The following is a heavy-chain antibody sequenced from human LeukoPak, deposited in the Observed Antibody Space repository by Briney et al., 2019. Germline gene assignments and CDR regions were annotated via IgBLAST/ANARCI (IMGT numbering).Heavy chain of an antibody. CDR1: GFTFSSYG. CDR2: ISYDGSNK. V-gene: IGHV3-30*03. D-gene: IGHD3-22*01. J-gene: IGHJ4*02. CDR3: AITLYDTSGYYSH. Sequence: PGGSLRLSCAASGFTFSSYGMHWVRQAPGKGLEWVAVISYDGSNKYYADSVKGRFTVSRDNPKNTLYLQVNSLGAEDTAVYYCAITLYDTSGYYSHWGQGTLVTVSS.